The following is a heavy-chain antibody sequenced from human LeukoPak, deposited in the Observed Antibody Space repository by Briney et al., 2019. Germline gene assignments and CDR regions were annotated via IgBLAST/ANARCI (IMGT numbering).Heavy chain of an antibody. D-gene: IGHD2-2*01. V-gene: IGHV3-23*01. CDR2: ISGSGGST. CDR3: AKPGGQYQLLYYFDY. Sequence: PGESLRLSCAASGFSFSSYAMSWVRQAPGKGLKWVSAISGSGGSTYYAESVKGRFTISRDNSKITLYLQMNSLRAEDTAVYYCAKPGGQYQLLYYFDYWGQGTLVTVSS. J-gene: IGHJ4*02. CDR1: GFSFSSYA.